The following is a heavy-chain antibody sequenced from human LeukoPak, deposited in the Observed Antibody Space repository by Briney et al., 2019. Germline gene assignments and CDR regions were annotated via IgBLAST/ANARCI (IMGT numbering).Heavy chain of an antibody. J-gene: IGHJ4*02. CDR1: GYSISSGYY. CDR2: IYHSGST. Sequence: SETLSLTCTVSGYSISSGYYWGWIRQPPGKGLEWIGSIYHSGSTYYNPSLKSRVTISVDTSKNQFSLKLSSVTAADTAVYYCARLSVGATRRDYWGQGTLVTVSS. V-gene: IGHV4-38-2*02. D-gene: IGHD1-26*01. CDR3: ARLSVGATRRDY.